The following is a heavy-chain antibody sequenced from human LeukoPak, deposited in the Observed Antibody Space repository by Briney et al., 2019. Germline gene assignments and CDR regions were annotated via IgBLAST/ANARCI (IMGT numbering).Heavy chain of an antibody. V-gene: IGHV3-48*03. CDR1: GFTFSSYE. CDR2: ISSSGSTI. J-gene: IGHJ5*02. Sequence: GGSLRLSCAASGFTFSSYEMNWVRQAPGKGLEWVSYISSSGSTIYYAASVKGRFTISRDNAKNSLYLQMNSLRAEDTAVYYCARVDYVWGSYLPNWFDPWGQGTLVTVSS. D-gene: IGHD3-16*02. CDR3: ARVDYVWGSYLPNWFDP.